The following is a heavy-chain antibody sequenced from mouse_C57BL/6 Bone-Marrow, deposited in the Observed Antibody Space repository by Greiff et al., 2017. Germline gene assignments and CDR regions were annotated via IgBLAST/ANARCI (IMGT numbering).Heavy chain of an antibody. CDR2: IYPRSGNT. J-gene: IGHJ2*01. Sequence: QVQLQQSGAELARPGASVQLSCKASGYTFTSYGISWVKQRTGQGLEWIGEIYPRSGNTYYNEKFKGKATLTADKSSSTAYMELRSLTSEDSAVYFCAREGPYYFYDYWGQGTTLTVSS. V-gene: IGHV1-81*01. CDR3: AREGPYYFYDY. D-gene: IGHD1-1*01. CDR1: GYTFTSYG.